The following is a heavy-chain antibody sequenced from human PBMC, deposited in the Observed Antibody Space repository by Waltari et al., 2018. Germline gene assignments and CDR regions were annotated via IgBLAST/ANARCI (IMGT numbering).Heavy chain of an antibody. V-gene: IGHV1-69*14. J-gene: IGHJ4*02. D-gene: IGHD6-13*01. CDR3: ARGIRRQQLERPFFDY. CDR2: IIPIFGTA. Sequence: QVQLVQSGAEVKKPGSSVKVSCKASGGTFSSYPLSWVRQAPGQGLEWMGGIIPIFGTANYAQKFQGRVTITADKSTSTAYMELSSLRSEDTAVYYCARGIRRQQLERPFFDYWGQGTLVTVSS. CDR1: GGTFSSYP.